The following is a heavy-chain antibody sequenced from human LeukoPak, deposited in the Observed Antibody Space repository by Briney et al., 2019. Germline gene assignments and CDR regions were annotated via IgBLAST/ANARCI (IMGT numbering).Heavy chain of an antibody. D-gene: IGHD2-2*01. CDR2: IIPILGIA. CDR1: GGTFSSYA. V-gene: IGHV1-69*04. J-gene: IGHJ4*02. Sequence: SVKVSCKASGGTFSSYAISWVRQAPGQGLEWMGRIIPILGIANYAQKFQGRVTITADKSTSTAYMELSSLRSEDTAVYYCAEEKVVPAAFFDYWGQGTLVTVSS. CDR3: AEEKVVPAAFFDY.